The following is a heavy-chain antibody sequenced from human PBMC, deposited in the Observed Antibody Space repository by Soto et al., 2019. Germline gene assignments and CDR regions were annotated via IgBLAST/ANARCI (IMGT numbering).Heavy chain of an antibody. CDR3: AADTYYYDSSGYYPPSYGMDV. Sequence: ASVKVSCKASGGTFSSYAISWVRQAPGQGLEWMGGIIPIFGTANYAQKFQGRVTITADESTSTAYMELSSLRSEDTAVYYCAADTYYYDSSGYYPPSYGMDVWGQGTTVTVSS. CDR2: IIPIFGTA. D-gene: IGHD3-22*01. J-gene: IGHJ6*02. CDR1: GGTFSSYA. V-gene: IGHV1-69*13.